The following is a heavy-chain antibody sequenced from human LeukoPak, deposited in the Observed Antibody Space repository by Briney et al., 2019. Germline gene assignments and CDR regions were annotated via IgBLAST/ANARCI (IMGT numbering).Heavy chain of an antibody. CDR2: IYYSGST. V-gene: IGHV4-59*01. Sequence: SETLSLTCTVSGGSISSYYWSWIRQPPGKGLEWIGYIYYSGSTNYNPSLKGRVTISVDTSKNQFSLKLSSVTAADTAVYYCARDRYYDSSGYYRFDYWGQGTLVTVCS. D-gene: IGHD3-22*01. CDR1: GGSISSYY. J-gene: IGHJ4*02. CDR3: ARDRYYDSSGYYRFDY.